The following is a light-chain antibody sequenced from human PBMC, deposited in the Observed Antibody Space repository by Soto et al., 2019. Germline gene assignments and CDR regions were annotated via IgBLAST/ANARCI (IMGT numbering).Light chain of an antibody. CDR3: QKFDNVPFT. CDR1: QDIRTA. V-gene: IGKV1-33*01. Sequence: DIQMTQSPPSLSAPIGDRVTITCQASQDIRTALNWYQQKPGKAPKLLIYHASNLEPGVPSRFSGSGSGTYFTFTISGLQTEDMATYFCQKFDNVPFTFGPGTTVDF. CDR2: HAS. J-gene: IGKJ3*01.